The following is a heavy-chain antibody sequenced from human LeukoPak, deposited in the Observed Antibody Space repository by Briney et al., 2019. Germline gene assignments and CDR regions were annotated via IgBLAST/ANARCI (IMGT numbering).Heavy chain of an antibody. D-gene: IGHD3-10*01. CDR2: ISYDGSNK. CDR3: AKESITTSPGTYYYYYYGMDV. J-gene: IGHJ6*02. Sequence: GGSLRLSCAASGFTFSSYGMHWVRQAPGKGPEWVAVISYDGSNKYYADSVKGRFTISRDNSKNTLYLQMNSLRAEDTAVYYCAKESITTSPGTYYYYYYGMDVWGQGTTVPVSS. V-gene: IGHV3-30*18. CDR1: GFTFSSYG.